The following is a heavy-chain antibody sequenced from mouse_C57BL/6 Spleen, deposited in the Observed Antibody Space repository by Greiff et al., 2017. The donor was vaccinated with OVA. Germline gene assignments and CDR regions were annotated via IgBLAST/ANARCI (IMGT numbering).Heavy chain of an antibody. Sequence: VQLQQPGAELVKPGASVKMSCKASGYTFTSYWITWVKQRPGQGLEWIGDIYPGSGSTNYNEKFKSKATLTVDTSSSTAYMQLSSLTSEDSAVYDCARGYYGSSYYAMDYWGQGTSVTVSS. J-gene: IGHJ4*01. CDR3: ARGYYGSSYYAMDY. CDR2: IYPGSGST. D-gene: IGHD1-1*01. CDR1: GYTFTSYW. V-gene: IGHV1-55*01.